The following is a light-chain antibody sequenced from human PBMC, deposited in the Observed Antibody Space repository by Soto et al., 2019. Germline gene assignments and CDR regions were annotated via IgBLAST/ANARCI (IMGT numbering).Light chain of an antibody. CDR2: EAD. CDR3: CSYAGDSALI. CDR1: RSDVGSYNF. J-gene: IGLJ2*01. V-gene: IGLV2-23*01. Sequence: QSALTQPASVSGSPGQSITISCTGSRSDVGSYNFVSWYQLLPGKAPRLIIFEADKRPSGVSSRFSGSKSGYTASLTISGLQAEDEADYLCCSYAGDSALIFGGGTSSPS.